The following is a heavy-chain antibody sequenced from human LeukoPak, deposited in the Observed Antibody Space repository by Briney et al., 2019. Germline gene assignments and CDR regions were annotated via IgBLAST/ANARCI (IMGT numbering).Heavy chain of an antibody. CDR3: ARYSGSHNGVDY. J-gene: IGHJ4*02. CDR1: GFTFSNYW. V-gene: IGHV3-74*01. D-gene: IGHD1-26*01. CDR2: INTDGSST. Sequence: GGSLRLSCAASGFTFSNYWMHWVRQAPGKGLVWVSRINTDGSSTDYADSVKGRFTISRDNAKNSLYLQMNSLRDEDTAVYYCARYSGSHNGVDYWGQGTLVTVSS.